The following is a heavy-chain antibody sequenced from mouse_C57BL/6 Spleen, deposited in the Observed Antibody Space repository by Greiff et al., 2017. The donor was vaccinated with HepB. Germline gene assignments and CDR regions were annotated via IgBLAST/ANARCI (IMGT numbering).Heavy chain of an antibody. J-gene: IGHJ4*01. CDR2: ISYSGST. D-gene: IGHD2-1*01. Sequence: EVKLQGSGPGMVKPSQSLSLTCTVTGYSITSGYDWHWIRHFPGNKLEWMGYISYSGSTNYNQSLKSRISITHDTSKNHFFLKLNSVTTEDTATYYCARGDGNYGAMDYWGQGTSVTVSS. V-gene: IGHV3-1*01. CDR1: GYSITSGYD. CDR3: ARGDGNYGAMDY.